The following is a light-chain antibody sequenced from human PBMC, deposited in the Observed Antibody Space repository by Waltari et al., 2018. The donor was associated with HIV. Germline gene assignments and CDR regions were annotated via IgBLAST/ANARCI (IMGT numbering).Light chain of an antibody. Sequence: SYELTKPPPVSVSPGQTATITCPGDKLGLKYASWYQQKPGQSPVLVIYQDSKRPSGIPERFSGSNSGNTATLTISGTQAMDEADYYCQAWDSSAAAVFGGGTKLTVL. CDR2: QDS. V-gene: IGLV3-1*01. J-gene: IGLJ3*02. CDR3: QAWDSSAAAV. CDR1: KLGLKY.